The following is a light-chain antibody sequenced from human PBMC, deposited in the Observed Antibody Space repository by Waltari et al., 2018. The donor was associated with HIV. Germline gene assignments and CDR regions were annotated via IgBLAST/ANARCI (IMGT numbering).Light chain of an antibody. J-gene: IGLJ1*01. Sequence: QSVLTQPPSVSGAPGQRVTIPCTGRSSNIGAGYDVHWYQQLPGTAPKLLIYGNNNRPSGVPDRFSGSKSGTSASLAVTGLQAEDEADYYCQSYDSSLSGYVFGTGTKVTVL. V-gene: IGLV1-40*01. CDR2: GNN. CDR1: SSNIGAGYD. CDR3: QSYDSSLSGYV.